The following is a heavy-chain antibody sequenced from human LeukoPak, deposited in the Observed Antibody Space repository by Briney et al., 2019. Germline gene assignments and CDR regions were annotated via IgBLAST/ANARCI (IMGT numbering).Heavy chain of an antibody. V-gene: IGHV4-39*07. CDR2: IYHSGST. Sequence: SETLSLTCTVSGGSISGSAYYWAWIRQPPGKGLEWIGYIYHSGSTYYNPSLKSRVTISVDTSKNQFSLKLSSVTAADTAVYYCAMDAGGYSYASDVWGQGTTVTVSS. CDR1: GGSISGSAYY. CDR3: AMDAGGYSYASDV. J-gene: IGHJ6*02. D-gene: IGHD5-18*01.